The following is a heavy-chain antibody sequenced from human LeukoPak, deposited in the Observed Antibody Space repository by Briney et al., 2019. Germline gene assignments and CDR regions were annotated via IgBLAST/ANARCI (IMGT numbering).Heavy chain of an antibody. J-gene: IGHJ4*02. CDR2: VTDTGGNT. D-gene: IGHD2-15*01. CDR1: GFTFSTYD. V-gene: IGHV3-23*01. CDR3: AKGTVRSCSGPSCYPLDS. Sequence: GGSLRLSCAASGFTFSTYDLNWVRQAPGKGLEWVSVVTDTGGNTYHADSVKGRFTISRDNSKNTVYLEMNSLRVEDTAVYYCAKGTVRSCSGPSCYPLDSWGQGTLVTVSS.